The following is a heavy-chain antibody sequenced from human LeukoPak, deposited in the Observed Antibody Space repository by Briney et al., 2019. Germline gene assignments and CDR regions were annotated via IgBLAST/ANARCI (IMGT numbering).Heavy chain of an antibody. D-gene: IGHD1-26*01. Sequence: PGRSLRLSCAPSGFISRSYPMHWVRQAPGKGLEWVAVVSYEGSGENYADSVNGRFTISRDNSKNTLYLQMNSLGAEDTAVFYCARDGVGTAFDLWGQGTMVTVSS. CDR1: GFISRSYP. CDR2: VSYEGSGE. J-gene: IGHJ3*01. CDR3: ARDGVGTAFDL. V-gene: IGHV3-30*01.